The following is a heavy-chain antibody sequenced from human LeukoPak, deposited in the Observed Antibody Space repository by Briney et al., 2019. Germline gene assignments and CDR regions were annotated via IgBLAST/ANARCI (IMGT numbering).Heavy chain of an antibody. CDR3: AKMGSPVVVISYFDY. Sequence: GGSLRLSCAASGFTFSSYAMSWVRQAPGKGLEWVSGISGSGAGTYYAGSVKGRFTISRDNSKNTLYLQVNSLRAEDTAVYYCAKMGSPVVVISYFDYWGQGTLVTVSS. CDR1: GFTFSSYA. V-gene: IGHV3-23*01. CDR2: ISGSGAGT. J-gene: IGHJ4*02. D-gene: IGHD3-22*01.